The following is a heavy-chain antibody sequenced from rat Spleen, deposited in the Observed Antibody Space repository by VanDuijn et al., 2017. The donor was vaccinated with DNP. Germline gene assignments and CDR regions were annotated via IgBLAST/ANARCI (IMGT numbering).Heavy chain of an antibody. CDR1: GFTFSAYY. V-gene: IGHV5-27*01. D-gene: IGHD4-1*01. CDR2: IGSAAYAP. J-gene: IGHJ1*01. Sequence: EVQLVESGGGLVQPGRSLKLSCAASGFTFSAYYLAWVRQAPAKGLEWVAYIGSAAYAPYYGDSVKGRFTISRDNAKSTLYLQMNSLRSEDTATYYCTTEGDISSYWYFDFWGPGTMVTVSS. CDR3: TTEGDISSYWYFDF.